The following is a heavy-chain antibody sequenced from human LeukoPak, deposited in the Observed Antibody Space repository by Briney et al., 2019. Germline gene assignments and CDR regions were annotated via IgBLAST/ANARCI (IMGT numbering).Heavy chain of an antibody. V-gene: IGHV1-2*02. Sequence: ASVKVSCKASGYTFTGYYMHWVRQAPGQGLEWMGWINPNSGGTNYAQKFQGRVTMTRDTSISTAYVELSRLRSDDTAVYYCAREARSVAAHNWFDPWGQGTLVTVSS. D-gene: IGHD6-19*01. CDR1: GYTFTGYY. CDR3: AREARSVAAHNWFDP. J-gene: IGHJ5*02. CDR2: INPNSGGT.